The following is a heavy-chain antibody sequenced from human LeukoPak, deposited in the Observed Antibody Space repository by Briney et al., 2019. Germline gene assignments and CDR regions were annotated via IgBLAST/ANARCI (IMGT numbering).Heavy chain of an antibody. Sequence: SETLSLTCTVSGGSISSYYWSWIRQPAGKGLEWIGRIYTSGSTNYNPSLKSRVTMSVDTSKNQFSLKLSSVTAADTAVYYCARDKGNGWYPFFAFDIWGQGTMVTVSS. V-gene: IGHV4-4*07. CDR3: ARDKGNGWYPFFAFDI. D-gene: IGHD6-19*01. CDR2: IYTSGST. J-gene: IGHJ3*02. CDR1: GGSISSYY.